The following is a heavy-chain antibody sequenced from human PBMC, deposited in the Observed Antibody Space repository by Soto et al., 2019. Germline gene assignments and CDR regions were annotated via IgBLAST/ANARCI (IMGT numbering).Heavy chain of an antibody. Sequence: QVQLQESGPGLVKPSQTLSLSCTVSGGSISSGGYYWSWIREHPGKGLEWMGYIHHIGSTYYNPSLKSRVAISVDTSKNQFALRLRSVTAADTDMYYCARVPVAPENWFDHWGQGTLVTVSA. CDR3: ARVPVAPENWFDH. CDR2: IHHIGST. D-gene: IGHD2-21*01. J-gene: IGHJ5*02. V-gene: IGHV4-31*03. CDR1: GGSISSGGYY.